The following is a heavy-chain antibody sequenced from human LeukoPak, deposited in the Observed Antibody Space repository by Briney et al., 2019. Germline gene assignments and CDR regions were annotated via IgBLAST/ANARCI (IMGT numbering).Heavy chain of an antibody. J-gene: IGHJ4*02. CDR2: IYYIVST. D-gene: IGHD2-2*01. V-gene: IGHV4-59*08. CDR1: GGSISSYY. Sequence: PSETLSLTCTVSGGSISSYYWSWIRQPPGKGLEWIGHIYYIVSTNYNPSLKSRVTISVDTSKNQFSLKLSSVTAADTAVYYCARSPGYHPDYWGQGTLVTVSS. CDR3: ARSPGYHPDY.